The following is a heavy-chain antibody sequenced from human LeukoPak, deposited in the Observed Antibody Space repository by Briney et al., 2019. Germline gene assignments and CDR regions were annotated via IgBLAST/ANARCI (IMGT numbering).Heavy chain of an antibody. CDR2: FDPEQGKT. CDR1: GYSLTELS. V-gene: IGHV1-24*01. Sequence: ASVKVSCKVSGYSLTELSMHWVRQAPGKGLEWMGGFDPEQGKTIYAQKFQDRVILTEDTSRDTVYMDLSGLTYEDTAVYFCATEGREANYWYFDLWGRGTLVTVSS. CDR3: ATEGREANYWYFDL. J-gene: IGHJ2*01.